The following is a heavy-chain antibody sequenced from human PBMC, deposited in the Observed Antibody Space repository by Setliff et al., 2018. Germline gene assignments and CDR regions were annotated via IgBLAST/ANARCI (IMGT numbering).Heavy chain of an antibody. CDR1: GYTFTNYG. CDR2: ISAYTGNT. CDR3: ERLVRYCTTTSCQRTSGDDF. Sequence: ASVKVSCKASGYTFTNYGINWVRQAPGQGLEWMGWISAYTGNTNYAQKLQGRVSMTTDTSTSTAYMELRSLTSDDTAVYYCERLVRYCTTTSCQRTSGDDFWGQGTLVTVSS. V-gene: IGHV1-18*01. D-gene: IGHD2-2*01. J-gene: IGHJ4*02.